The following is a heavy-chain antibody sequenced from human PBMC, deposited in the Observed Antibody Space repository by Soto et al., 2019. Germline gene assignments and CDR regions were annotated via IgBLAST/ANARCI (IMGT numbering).Heavy chain of an antibody. D-gene: IGHD5-18*01. CDR2: FDPEDGET. Sequence: ASVKVSCKVSGYTLTELSMHWVRQAPGKGLEWMGGFDPEDGETIYAQKFQGRVTMTEDTSTDTAYMELSSLRSADTAVYYCAKDSGYNYGYFRWFDPWGQGTLVTVSS. CDR1: GYTLTELS. J-gene: IGHJ5*02. V-gene: IGHV1-24*01. CDR3: AKDSGYNYGYFRWFDP.